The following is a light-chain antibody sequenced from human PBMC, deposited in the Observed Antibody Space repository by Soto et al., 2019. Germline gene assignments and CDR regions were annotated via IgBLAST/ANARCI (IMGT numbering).Light chain of an antibody. CDR3: QEYSMWPILT. CDR1: PSVGRN. CDR2: AAS. Sequence: EIVVTQSPGILSVSPGDRATLSCRASPSVGRNLAWYQQKPSQAPTLLIYAASTRATGLTDRCSGSGSVTVFTLTISSLQTEDFAVYYCQEYSMWPILTFGPGTRVDMK. J-gene: IGKJ3*01. V-gene: IGKV3-15*01.